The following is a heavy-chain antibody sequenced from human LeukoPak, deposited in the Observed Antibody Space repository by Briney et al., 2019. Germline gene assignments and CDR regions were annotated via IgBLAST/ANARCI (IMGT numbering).Heavy chain of an antibody. CDR1: GYTFTGYY. CDR3: ARDLYCSSTSCYARNTNWFDP. CDR2: VNPNSGGT. D-gene: IGHD2-2*01. Sequence: ASVKVSCKASGYTFTGYYMHWVRQAPGQGLEWMGWVNPNSGGTNYAQKFQGRVTMTRDTSISIAYMELSRLRSDDTAVYYCARDLYCSSTSCYARNTNWFDPWGQGTLVTVSS. J-gene: IGHJ5*02. V-gene: IGHV1-2*02.